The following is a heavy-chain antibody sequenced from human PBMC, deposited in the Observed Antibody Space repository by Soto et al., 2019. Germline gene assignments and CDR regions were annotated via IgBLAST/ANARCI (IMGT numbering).Heavy chain of an antibody. Sequence: EVQLVESGGGLVQPVGSLRLSCVTSGFTFSKNWMHWVRQAPGKGLVWVSRINSDGNSTSYADSVKGRFTISRDNAKNTLYLQMNSLRAEDTALYYCAKLGVTTPFDYWGQGTLVTVSS. CDR1: GFTFSKNW. CDR2: INSDGNST. V-gene: IGHV3-74*01. D-gene: IGHD3-22*01. CDR3: AKLGVTTPFDY. J-gene: IGHJ4*02.